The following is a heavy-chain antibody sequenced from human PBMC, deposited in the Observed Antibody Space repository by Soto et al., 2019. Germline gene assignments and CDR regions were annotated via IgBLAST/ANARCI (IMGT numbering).Heavy chain of an antibody. D-gene: IGHD6-19*01. J-gene: IGHJ5*02. V-gene: IGHV1-18*01. CDR2: ISADNGHT. Sequence: QVQLVQSGAEVKKPGASVRVSCKTSGYTFSNYGISWVRQAPGQGLEWMGWISADNGHTNFTQKLQGRVTMTTDTPTSTAYMELRSLRSDDTAVYYCARDDRRAMAGYNWFDPWGQGTLVTVSS. CDR3: ARDDRRAMAGYNWFDP. CDR1: GYTFSNYG.